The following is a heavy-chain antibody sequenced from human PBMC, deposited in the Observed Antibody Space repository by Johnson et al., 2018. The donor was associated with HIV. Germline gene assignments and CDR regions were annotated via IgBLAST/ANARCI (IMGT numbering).Heavy chain of an antibody. D-gene: IGHD6-19*01. CDR3: ARASRSSGWYGRLGDAFDI. J-gene: IGHJ3*02. CDR1: GFTFSSYA. V-gene: IGHV3-30-3*01. Sequence: VQLVESGGGVVQPGRSLRLSCAASGFTFSSYAMHWVRQAPGKGLAWVAVISYDGSNKYYADSVKGRLTISRDNSKTTLYLQMNSLRAEDTAVFDCARASRSSGWYGRLGDAFDIWGQVTMVTVAS. CDR2: ISYDGSNK.